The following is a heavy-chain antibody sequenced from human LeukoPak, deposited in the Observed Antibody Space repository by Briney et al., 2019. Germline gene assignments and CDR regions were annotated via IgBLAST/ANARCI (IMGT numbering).Heavy chain of an antibody. CDR1: GGSVSNSLYY. V-gene: IGHV4-61*01. CDR3: ARVLRAASWRSYDY. Sequence: SETLSLTCTVSGGSVSNSLYYWSWIRQPPGKGLEWIGYIYYNGDTNYNPSLKGRVIISIDTSSNQFSLRLNSMTAADTAVYYCARVLRAASWRSYDYWGQGSLVTVSS. D-gene: IGHD5-18*01. CDR2: IYYNGDT. J-gene: IGHJ4*02.